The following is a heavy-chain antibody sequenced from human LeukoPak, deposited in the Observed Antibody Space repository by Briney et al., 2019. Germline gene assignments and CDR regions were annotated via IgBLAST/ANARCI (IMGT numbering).Heavy chain of an antibody. CDR2: IYSGGST. CDR1: GFTVSSNY. J-gene: IGHJ4*02. D-gene: IGHD3-16*01. CDR3: AKFSTPSGGSSGWPWVIDN. V-gene: IGHV3-53*01. Sequence: GGSLRLSCAGSGFTVSSNYMSWVRQAPGKGLEWVSVIYSGGSTYYADSVKGRFTISRDNSKNTLYLQMNSLRGEDTALYYCAKFSTPSGGSSGWPWVIDNWGQGTLVTVSS.